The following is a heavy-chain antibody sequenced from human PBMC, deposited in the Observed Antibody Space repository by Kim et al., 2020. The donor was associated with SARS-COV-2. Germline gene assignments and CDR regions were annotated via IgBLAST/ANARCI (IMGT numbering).Heavy chain of an antibody. CDR2: K. CDR3: ARDLRSRYFDL. J-gene: IGHJ2*01. V-gene: IGHV3-33*01. Sequence: KYYTDSVKGRFTISRDNSKNTLYLQMDSLRAEDMAVYYCARDLRSRYFDLWGRGTLVTVSS.